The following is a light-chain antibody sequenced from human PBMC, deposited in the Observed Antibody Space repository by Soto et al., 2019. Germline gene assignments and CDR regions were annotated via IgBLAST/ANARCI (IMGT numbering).Light chain of an antibody. CDR3: AAWDDSLRGLE. Sequence: QSVLTQPPSASGTPGQMVTISCSGSSSNIGSNTVNWYQPLPGMAPKLLIYNNSQRPSGVPDRFSGSKSGTSASLAISGLQSEDEADYYCAAWDDSLRGLEFGGGTKLTVL. J-gene: IGLJ2*01. V-gene: IGLV1-44*01. CDR1: SSNIGSNT. CDR2: NNS.